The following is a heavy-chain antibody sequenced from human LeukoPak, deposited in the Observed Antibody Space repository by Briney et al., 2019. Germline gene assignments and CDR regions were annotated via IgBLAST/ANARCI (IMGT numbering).Heavy chain of an antibody. D-gene: IGHD5-12*01. Sequence: SVKVSCKTSGGTFSSYAISWVRQAPGQGLEWMGGIIPIFGTANYAQKFQGRVTITADKSTSTAYMELSSLRSEDTAVYYCARFLVAAGYFDYWGQGTLVTVSS. CDR3: ARFLVAAGYFDY. V-gene: IGHV1-69*06. J-gene: IGHJ4*02. CDR2: IIPIFGTA. CDR1: GGTFSSYA.